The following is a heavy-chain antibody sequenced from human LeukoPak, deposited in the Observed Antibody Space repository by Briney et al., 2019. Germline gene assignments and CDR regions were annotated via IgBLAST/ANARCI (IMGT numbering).Heavy chain of an antibody. CDR1: GFTVSSYY. D-gene: IGHD3-3*01. CDR3: ARGVPYDSWSGPHYSDY. V-gene: IGHV3-53*01. CDR2: IYSGSST. J-gene: IGHJ4*02. Sequence: GGSLRLSCAASGFTVSSYYMNWVRQAPGKGLEWVSVIYSGSSTYYADSVKARFTISRDSAKNSLYLQMNSLRAEDTAVYYCARGVPYDSWSGPHYSDYWGQGTLVTVSS.